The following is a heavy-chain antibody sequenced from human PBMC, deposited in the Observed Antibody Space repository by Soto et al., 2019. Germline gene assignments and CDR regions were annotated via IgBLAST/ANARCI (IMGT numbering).Heavy chain of an antibody. D-gene: IGHD4-17*01. J-gene: IGHJ4*02. CDR1: GGSINSGGYY. CDR3: ARFVGGYSDYA. V-gene: IGHV4-31*01. CDR2: IYYSGST. Sequence: QVQLQESGPGLVKSSQTLSLTCTVSGGSINSGGYYWNWIRQHPGKGLEWIGYIYYSGSTYYNPSLKILITISIDTSKNHFFLKLSSVTAADTAVYYCARFVGGYSDYAWSQGTLVTVSS.